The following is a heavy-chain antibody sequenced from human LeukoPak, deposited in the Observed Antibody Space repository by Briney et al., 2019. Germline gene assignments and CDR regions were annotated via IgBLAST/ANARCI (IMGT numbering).Heavy chain of an antibody. J-gene: IGHJ4*02. CDR3: ARDDTQYATYYFDY. V-gene: IGHV3-21*01. D-gene: IGHD2-2*01. Sequence: GGSLRLSCAASGFTFSSYSMNWVRQAPGKGLEWVSSISSSSSYIYYADSVKGRFTISRDNAKNSLYPQMDSLRAEDTAVYYCARDDTQYATYYFDYWGQGTLVNVSS. CDR1: GFTFSSYS. CDR2: ISSSSSYI.